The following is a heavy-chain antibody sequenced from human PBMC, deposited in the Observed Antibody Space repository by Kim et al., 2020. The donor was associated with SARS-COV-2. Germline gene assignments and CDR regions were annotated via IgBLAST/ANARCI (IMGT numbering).Heavy chain of an antibody. CDR3: ATLARPGAAAWDLYY. CDR2: FDPEDGET. D-gene: IGHD6-13*01. J-gene: IGHJ4*02. CDR1: GYTLTELS. V-gene: IGHV1-24*01. Sequence: ASVKVSCKVSGYTLTELSMHWVRQAPGKGLEWMGGFDPEDGETIYAQKFQGRVTMTEDTSTDTAYMELSSLRSEDTAVYYCATLARPGAAAWDLYYWGQGTLVNVSS.